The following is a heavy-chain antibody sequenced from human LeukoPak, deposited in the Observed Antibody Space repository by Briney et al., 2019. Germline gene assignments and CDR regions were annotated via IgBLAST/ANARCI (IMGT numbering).Heavy chain of an antibody. D-gene: IGHD3-9*01. Sequence: PSETLSLSCTVSGDSFSSVTDYWAWIRQPPGKGLEWIASGDYSGGTYYNPSLESRVAISADMSKNQFSLKLTSVTGADTAMYYCVRDMSSGYFDYWGQGSLVTVSS. CDR3: VRDMSSGYFDY. J-gene: IGHJ4*02. CDR1: GDSFSSVTDY. V-gene: IGHV4-39*07. CDR2: GDYSGGT.